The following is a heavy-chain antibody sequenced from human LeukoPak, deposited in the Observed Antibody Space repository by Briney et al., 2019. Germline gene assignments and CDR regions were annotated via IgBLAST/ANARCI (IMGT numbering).Heavy chain of an antibody. CDR3: AHYYGSGTYAFDI. CDR2: IKQDGSDK. J-gene: IGHJ3*02. V-gene: IGHV3-7*01. CDR1: GFTFSSYW. D-gene: IGHD3-10*01. Sequence: GGSLRLSCAASGFTFSSYWMSWVRQAPGKGLEWVANIKQDGSDKSYVDSVKGRFTISRDSAKNSLYLQMNSLRAEDTAVYYCAHYYGSGTYAFDIWGQGTMVTVSS.